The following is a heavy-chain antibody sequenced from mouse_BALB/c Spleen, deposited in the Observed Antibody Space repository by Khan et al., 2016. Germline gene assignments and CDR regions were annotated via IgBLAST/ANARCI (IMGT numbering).Heavy chain of an antibody. V-gene: IGHV1-80*01. CDR3: ASSMVGDSSGGYTMDY. Sequence: QVQLQQSGAELVRPGSSVKISCKASGYAFSGYWMNWVKQRPGQGLEWIGQIYPGDGDTNYNGKFKGKVTLTADKSSSTAYLQLSSLTSEDSAVYFCASSMVGDSSGGYTMDYWGQGTSVTVSS. D-gene: IGHD3-2*01. J-gene: IGHJ4*01. CDR1: GYAFSGYW. CDR2: IYPGDGDT.